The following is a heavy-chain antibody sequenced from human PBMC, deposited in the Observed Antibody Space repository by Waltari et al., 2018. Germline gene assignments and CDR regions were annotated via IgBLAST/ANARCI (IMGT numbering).Heavy chain of an antibody. CDR2: IIPIFGTA. J-gene: IGHJ4*02. CDR3: AIRGYSYGYYFDY. Sequence: QVPLVQSGAAVKKPGSSVKVSCKASGSTFSSYAISWVRQAPGQGLEWMGGIIPIFGTANYAQKFQGRVTITADESTSTAYMELSSLRSEDTAVYYCAIRGYSYGYYFDYWGQGTLVTVSS. CDR1: GSTFSSYA. D-gene: IGHD5-18*01. V-gene: IGHV1-69*12.